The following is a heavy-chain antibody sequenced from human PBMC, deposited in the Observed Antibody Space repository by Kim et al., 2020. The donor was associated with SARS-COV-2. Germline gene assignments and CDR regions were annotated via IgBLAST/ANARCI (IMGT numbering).Heavy chain of an antibody. CDR3: ARLSPTWDVHFGN. CDR1: GGSISSSNYY. Sequence: SETLSLTCTVSGGSISSSNYYWGWIRQPPGKGLEWIGSISSGGTTYSNPSLKSRVNISADTSKNRFSLKLSSVTAADTAVYYCARLSPTWDVHFGNWGQG. D-gene: IGHD1-26*01. V-gene: IGHV4-39*01. CDR2: ISSGGTT. J-gene: IGHJ4*02.